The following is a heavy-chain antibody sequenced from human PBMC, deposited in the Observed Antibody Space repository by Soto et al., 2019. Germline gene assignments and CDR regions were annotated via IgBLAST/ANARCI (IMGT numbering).Heavy chain of an antibody. V-gene: IGHV3-23*01. CDR3: AIERGYSYGFGYYFDY. CDR1: GFTFSSYA. J-gene: IGHJ4*02. CDR2: ISGSGGST. Sequence: EVQLLESGGGLVQPGGSLRLSCAASGFTFSSYAMSWVRQAPGKGLEWVSAISGSGGSTYYADSVKGRFTISRDNSKNTLYLQMNSLRAEDTAVYYCAIERGYSYGFGYYFDYCGQETLVTVSS. D-gene: IGHD5-18*01.